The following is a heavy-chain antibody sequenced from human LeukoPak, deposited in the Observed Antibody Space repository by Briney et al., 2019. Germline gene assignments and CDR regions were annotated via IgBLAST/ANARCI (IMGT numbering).Heavy chain of an antibody. D-gene: IGHD1-1*01. Sequence: SETLSLTCAVYGGSFSAYYWSWIRQPPGKGLEWIGEINHSGSTNYNPSLKSRVTISVDTSKNQFSLKLSSVTAADTAVYYCAGTPPDYWGQGTLVTVSS. CDR1: GGSFSAYY. CDR3: AGTPPDY. V-gene: IGHV4-34*01. CDR2: INHSGST. J-gene: IGHJ4*02.